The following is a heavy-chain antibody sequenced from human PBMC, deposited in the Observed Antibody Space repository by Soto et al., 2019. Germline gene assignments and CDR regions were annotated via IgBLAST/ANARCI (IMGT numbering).Heavy chain of an antibody. Sequence: ASVKVSCKASGYTFTSYYMHCVRQAPGQGLEWMGIINPSGGSTSYAQKFQGRVTMTRDTSTSTVYMELSSLRSEDTAVYYCARGGGFSGSGSFQGYFDYWGLGTLVTVSS. CDR2: INPSGGST. V-gene: IGHV1-46*01. CDR3: ARGGGFSGSGSFQGYFDY. CDR1: GYTFTSYY. D-gene: IGHD3-10*01. J-gene: IGHJ4*02.